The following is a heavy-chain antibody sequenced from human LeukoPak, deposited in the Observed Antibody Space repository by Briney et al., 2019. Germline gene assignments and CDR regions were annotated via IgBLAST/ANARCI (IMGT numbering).Heavy chain of an antibody. CDR2: SRNKANSYTT. V-gene: IGHV3-72*01. J-gene: IGHJ4*02. Sequence: GGSLRLSCAASGFIFSDHYMDWVRQAPGKGLEWVARSRNKANSYTTEYAASVTGRFTISRDHSKNSLFLQMNSLKTEDTAVYHCTGDLGFTYCGVDCYPQWGQGTLVTVSS. CDR1: GFIFSDHY. D-gene: IGHD2-21*02. CDR3: TGDLGFTYCGVDCYPQ.